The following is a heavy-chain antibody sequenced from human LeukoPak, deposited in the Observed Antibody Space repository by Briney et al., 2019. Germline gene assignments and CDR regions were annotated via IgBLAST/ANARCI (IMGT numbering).Heavy chain of an antibody. Sequence: GGSLRLSCAASGITFSSLWMSWFRQAPGKGLEWVADTKQDGSEEHYVASVKGRFTISRDSTSLYLQMNSLRAEDTALYYCAGGQGWHFDLWGRGTLITVSS. D-gene: IGHD2-15*01. CDR1: GITFSSLW. V-gene: IGHV3-7*01. CDR3: AGGQGWHFDL. J-gene: IGHJ2*01. CDR2: TKQDGSEE.